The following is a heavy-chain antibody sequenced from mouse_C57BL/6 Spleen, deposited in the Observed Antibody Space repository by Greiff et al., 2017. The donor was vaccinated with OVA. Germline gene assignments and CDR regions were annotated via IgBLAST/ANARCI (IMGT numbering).Heavy chain of an antibody. CDR3: ARSSYGSRFAY. J-gene: IGHJ3*01. CDR1: GYAFTNYL. D-gene: IGHD2-9*01. CDR2: INPGSGGT. V-gene: IGHV1-54*01. Sequence: VQLQQSGAERVRPGTSVKVSCKASGYAFTNYLIEWVKQRPGQGLEWIGVINPGSGGTNYNEKFKGKATLTADKSSSTAYMQLSSLTSEDSAVYFCARSSYGSRFAYWGQGTLVTVSA.